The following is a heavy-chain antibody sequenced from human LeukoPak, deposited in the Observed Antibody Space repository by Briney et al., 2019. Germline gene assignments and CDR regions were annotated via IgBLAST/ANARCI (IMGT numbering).Heavy chain of an antibody. Sequence: ASVKVSCKASQYSFTGYYMHWVRQAPGQGLEWMGWINPNSGGTNYAQKFQGRVTMTRDTSISTAYMELSRLRSDDTAVYYCARVSGNYYGSGRRPYYFDYWGQGTLVTVSS. CDR3: ARVSGNYYGSGRRPYYFDY. J-gene: IGHJ4*02. V-gene: IGHV1-2*02. CDR1: QYSFTGYY. CDR2: INPNSGGT. D-gene: IGHD3-10*01.